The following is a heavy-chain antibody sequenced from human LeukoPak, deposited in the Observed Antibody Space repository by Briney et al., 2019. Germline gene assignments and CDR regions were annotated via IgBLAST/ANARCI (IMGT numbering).Heavy chain of an antibody. J-gene: IGHJ4*02. CDR1: GGTFSSYA. V-gene: IGHV1-69*06. CDR2: IIPIFGTA. D-gene: IGHD3-22*01. Sequence: ASVKVSCKASGGTFSSYAISWVRQAPGQGLEWMGGIIPIFGTANYAQKFQGRVTITADKSTSTAYMELSSLRSEDTAVYYCARSYYDSSGLDYWGQGTLVTVSS. CDR3: ARSYYDSSGLDY.